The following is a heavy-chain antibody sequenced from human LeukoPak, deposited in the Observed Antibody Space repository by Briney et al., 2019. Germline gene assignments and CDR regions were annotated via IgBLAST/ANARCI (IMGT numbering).Heavy chain of an antibody. CDR1: GFTFCSYG. Sequence: GRSLRLSCAASGFTFCSYGMLWVRQAPGKGLEGVAVIWYEGSNKYYGDSVKGRFTISSDNSKKTLYLQMNSLRVEDTAVYYCARGDGYNDAQYLQHWGQGTLVTVS. CDR3: ARGDGYNDAQYLQH. J-gene: IGHJ1*01. D-gene: IGHD5-24*01. CDR2: IWYEGSNK. V-gene: IGHV3-33*01.